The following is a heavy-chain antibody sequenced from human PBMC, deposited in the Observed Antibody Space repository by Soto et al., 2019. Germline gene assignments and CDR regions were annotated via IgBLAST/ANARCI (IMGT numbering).Heavy chain of an antibody. CDR1: GFTFSSYA. CDR3: ARPDSRSWLGQDFQH. V-gene: IGHV3-30-3*01. Sequence: QVQLVESGGGVVQPGRSLRLSCAASGFTFSSYAMHWVRQAPGKGLEWVAVISYDGSNKYYADSVKGRFTISRDNSKNTLYLQMNSLRAEDTAVYYCARPDSRSWLGQDFQHWGQGTLVTVSS. J-gene: IGHJ1*01. CDR2: ISYDGSNK. D-gene: IGHD6-13*01.